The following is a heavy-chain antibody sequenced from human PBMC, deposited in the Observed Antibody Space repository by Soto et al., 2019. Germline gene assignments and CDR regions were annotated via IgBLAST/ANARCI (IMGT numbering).Heavy chain of an antibody. CDR3: ARGLHYYGSGNPYSYYMDV. J-gene: IGHJ6*03. CDR1: GFIFSDYY. D-gene: IGHD3-10*01. CDR2: ISSTGNTI. Sequence: AGGSLRLSCAASGFIFSDYYMSWIRQSPGKGLEWVSYISSTGNTIYYADSVEGRFTISRDNAKKSLYLQMDSLRAEDTAVYYCARGLHYYGSGNPYSYYMDVWGKGTTVTVSS. V-gene: IGHV3-11*01.